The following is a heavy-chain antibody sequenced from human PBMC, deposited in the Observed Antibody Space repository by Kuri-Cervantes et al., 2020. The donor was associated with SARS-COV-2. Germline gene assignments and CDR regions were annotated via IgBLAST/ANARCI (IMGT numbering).Heavy chain of an antibody. CDR1: GFTFSSYA. J-gene: IGHJ4*02. Sequence: GESLKISCAASGFTFSSYAMHWVRQAPGKGLEWVAVISYDGSNKYYADSVKGRFTTSRDNSKNTLYLQMNSLRAEDTAVYYCAKDKPRIAVAGTVFDYWGQGTLVTVSS. CDR3: AKDKPRIAVAGTVFDY. V-gene: IGHV3-30*04. D-gene: IGHD6-19*01. CDR2: ISYDGSNK.